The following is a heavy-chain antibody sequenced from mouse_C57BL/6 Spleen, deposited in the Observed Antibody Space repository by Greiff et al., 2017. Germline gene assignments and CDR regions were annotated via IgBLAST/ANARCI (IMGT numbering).Heavy chain of an antibody. CDR2: IDPSDSYT. CDR3: ARGGKNGNFLDY. J-gene: IGHJ4*01. V-gene: IGHV1-69*01. CDR1: GYTFTSYW. D-gene: IGHD2-1*01. Sequence: QVQLQQSGAELVMPGASVKLSCKASGYTFTSYWMHWVKQRPGQGLEWIGEIDPSDSYTNYNQKFKGKSTLTVDKSSSTAYMQLSSLTSEDSAVYYCARGGKNGNFLDYWGQGTSVTVAS.